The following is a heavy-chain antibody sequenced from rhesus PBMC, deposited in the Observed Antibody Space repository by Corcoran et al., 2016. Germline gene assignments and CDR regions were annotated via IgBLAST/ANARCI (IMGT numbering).Heavy chain of an antibody. Sequence: QLQLQESGPGLVKPSETLSLTCAVSGGSISDYYWSWIRQPPGKGLEWIGNIDGNIAGTNYHPSLKSRVTILKDTSKNQLSLKLSSVTAADTAVYYCARDFGLVTLDDWGQGVLGTVSS. J-gene: IGHJ4*01. V-gene: IGHV4-81*01. D-gene: IGHD3-3*01. CDR1: GGSISDYY. CDR2: IDGNIAGT. CDR3: ARDFGLVTLDD.